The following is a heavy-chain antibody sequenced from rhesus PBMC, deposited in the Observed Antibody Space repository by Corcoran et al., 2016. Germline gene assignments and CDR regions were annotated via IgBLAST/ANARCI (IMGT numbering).Heavy chain of an antibody. J-gene: IGHJ4*01. D-gene: IGHD3-28*01. Sequence: QLQLQESGPGLVKPSETLSVTCAVSGGSISSSYWSWIRQAPGTGLEGIGYIYGGRRSSNDNPARKSRVTLSVDTSKNQLSLKLSSVTAADTPVYYCASQIYDSGYYGYYFDDWGQGVLVTVSS. CDR1: GGSISSSY. CDR2: IYGGRRSS. CDR3: ASQIYDSGYYGYYFDD. V-gene: IGHV4-169*02.